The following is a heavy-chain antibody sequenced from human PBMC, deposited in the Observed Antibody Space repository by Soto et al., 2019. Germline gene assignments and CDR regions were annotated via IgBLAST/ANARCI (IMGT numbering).Heavy chain of an antibody. Sequence: GRSLRLSWAASVFDFSSYGMHWAGQAPGKGLEWVAVLGFDGGGRYYADSVKGRFTISRDNSKKMLYLQMDSLRVEDTALYSSARERVGPDYAIDVWGQGTRVTVSS. J-gene: IGHJ6*02. V-gene: IGHV3-33*01. D-gene: IGHD1-26*01. CDR2: LGFDGGGR. CDR1: VFDFSSYG. CDR3: ARERVGPDYAIDV.